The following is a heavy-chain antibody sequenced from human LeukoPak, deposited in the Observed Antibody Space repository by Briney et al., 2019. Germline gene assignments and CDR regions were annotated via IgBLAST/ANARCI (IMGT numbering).Heavy chain of an antibody. CDR2: ISETGGPI. V-gene: IGHV3-23*01. CDR3: AREMTIIHYSFAS. D-gene: IGHD5-24*01. Sequence: GGSLRLSCAPSGFTFSNYAMSWVRQAPGKVLEWVSAISETGGPIHYADSVRGRFIISIDNSKNTLYLQMNSLRAEDTAVYYCAREMTIIHYSFASWGEGTLVTVSS. CDR1: GFTFSNYA. J-gene: IGHJ4*02.